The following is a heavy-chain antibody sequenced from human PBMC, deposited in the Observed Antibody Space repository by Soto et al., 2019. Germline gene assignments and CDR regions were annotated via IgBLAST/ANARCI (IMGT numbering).Heavy chain of an antibody. D-gene: IGHD3-22*01. V-gene: IGHV4-61*01. CDR3: ARSSGRSVYYYRLGY. CDR1: GGSVSSGTYY. J-gene: IGHJ4*02. CDR2: IYYTGST. Sequence: QVQLQESRPGLVKPSETLSPPCTVSGGSVSSGTYYWSWIRQPPGKGLVWIGSIYYTGSTKYNPSPECRVTISLVSSKTLLSLNLGPWTAADTAVYYCARSSGRSVYYYRLGYWGQGTLFTVSS.